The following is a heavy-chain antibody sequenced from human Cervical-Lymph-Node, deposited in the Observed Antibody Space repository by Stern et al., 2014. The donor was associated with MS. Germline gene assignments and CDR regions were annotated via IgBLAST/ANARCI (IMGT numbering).Heavy chain of an antibody. V-gene: IGHV4-61*02. J-gene: IGHJ3*02. CDR1: GGSISSGNYY. CDR2: IYSSGST. D-gene: IGHD3-9*01. CDR3: ARGNYDVLTDNGGHGFDI. Sequence: VQLVESGPGLVKPSQTLSLTCTVSGGSISSGNYYWSWIRQPAGEGLEWIGRIYSSGSTQYNPPLKSRVTLSADTSTHSFSLRLSSVTAADTAVYYCARGNYDVLTDNGGHGFDIWGQGTMVTVSS.